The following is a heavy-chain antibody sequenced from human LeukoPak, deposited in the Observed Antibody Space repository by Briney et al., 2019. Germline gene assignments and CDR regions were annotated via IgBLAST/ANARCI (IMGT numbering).Heavy chain of an antibody. CDR3: ARANVDTAMVTVAFDI. V-gene: IGHV4-59*01. CDR1: GGSISSYY. D-gene: IGHD5-18*01. Sequence: SETLSLTCTVSGGSISSYYWSWIRQPPGKGLEWIGYIYYSGSTNYNPSLKSRVTISVDTSKNQFSLKLSSVTAADTAVYYCARANVDTAMVTVAFDIWGQGTMVTVSS. J-gene: IGHJ3*02. CDR2: IYYSGST.